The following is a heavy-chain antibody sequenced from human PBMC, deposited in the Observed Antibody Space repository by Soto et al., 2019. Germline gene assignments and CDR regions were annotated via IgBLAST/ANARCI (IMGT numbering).Heavy chain of an antibody. J-gene: IGHJ4*02. CDR3: SGDSNTWLWGDS. D-gene: IGHD6-13*01. V-gene: IGHV3-30-3*01. Sequence: GGSLRLSCAASGFTFSSYAMHWVRQAPGKGLEWVAVISYDGSNKYYADSVKGRFTISRDNSKNTLYLQMNSLRAEDTALYYCSGDSNTWLWGDSWGQGTLVTVSS. CDR2: ISYDGSNK. CDR1: GFTFSSYA.